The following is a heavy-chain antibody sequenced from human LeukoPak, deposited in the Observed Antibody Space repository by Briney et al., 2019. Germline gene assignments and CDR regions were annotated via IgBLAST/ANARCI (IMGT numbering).Heavy chain of an antibody. Sequence: GGSLRLSCAASGFTFSSYWMSWGRQAPGKGLGWVANIKQDGSDEYYVDSVKGRFTISRDNAKNSVSLQLNTLSAEDTALYYCARAVAENWFAPWGQGTLVTVSS. J-gene: IGHJ5*02. CDR3: ARAVAENWFAP. CDR1: GFTFSSYW. CDR2: IKQDGSDE. D-gene: IGHD6-19*01. V-gene: IGHV3-7*01.